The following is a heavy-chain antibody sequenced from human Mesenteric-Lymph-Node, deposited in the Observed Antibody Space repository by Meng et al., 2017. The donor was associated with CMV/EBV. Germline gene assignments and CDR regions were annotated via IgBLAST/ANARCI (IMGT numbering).Heavy chain of an antibody. CDR1: VSSYA. Sequence: VSSYAISWVRQAPGQGLEWMGGIIPIFGTANYAQKFQGRVTITTDESTSTAYMELSSLRSEDTAVYYCARTISSSVFGVVIMDWFDPWGQGTLVTVSS. CDR3: ARTISSSVFGVVIMDWFDP. CDR2: IIPIFGTA. J-gene: IGHJ5*02. V-gene: IGHV1-69*05. D-gene: IGHD3-3*01.